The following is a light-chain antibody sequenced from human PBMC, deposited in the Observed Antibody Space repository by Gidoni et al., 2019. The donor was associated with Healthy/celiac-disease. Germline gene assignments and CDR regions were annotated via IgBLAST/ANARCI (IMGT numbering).Light chain of an antibody. CDR3: QQYGSSPT. CDR1: QRVSSSY. V-gene: IGKV3-20*01. J-gene: IGKJ1*01. CDR2: GAS. Sequence: EIVLTQSPGTLSLSQGERATLSCRASQRVSSSYLAWYQQKPGQAPRLLIYGASSRATGIPDRFSGSGSGTDFTLTISRLEPEDFAVYYCQQYGSSPTFGQGTKVEIK.